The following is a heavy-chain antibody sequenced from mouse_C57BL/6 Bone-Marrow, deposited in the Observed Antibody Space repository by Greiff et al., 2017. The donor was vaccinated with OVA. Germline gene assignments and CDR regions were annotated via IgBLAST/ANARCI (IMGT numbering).Heavy chain of an antibody. Sequence: EVKLVESGGDLVKPGGSLKLSCAASGFTFSSYGMSWVRQTPDKRLEWVATISSGGSYTYYPDSVKGRFTISRDNAKNTLYLQMSSLKSEDTAMYYCARRAHYYGSSSYWYFDVWGTGTTVTVSS. V-gene: IGHV5-6*02. J-gene: IGHJ1*03. D-gene: IGHD1-1*01. CDR1: GFTFSSYG. CDR2: ISSGGSYT. CDR3: ARRAHYYGSSSYWYFDV.